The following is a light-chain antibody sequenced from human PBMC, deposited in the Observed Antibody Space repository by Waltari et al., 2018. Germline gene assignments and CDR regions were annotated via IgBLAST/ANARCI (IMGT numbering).Light chain of an antibody. CDR3: QTGGHGTWV. Sequence: QLVLTRSPSASASLGASVKLTCTLSSGHSTNVIAWLQKRPERGPRYLMKVNSDGSHNKGEEIPDRFSGSSSGAEHYLTISSLQSEDEADYYCQTGGHGTWVFGGGTKLTVL. CDR1: SGHSTNV. J-gene: IGLJ3*02. CDR2: VNSDGSH. V-gene: IGLV4-69*01.